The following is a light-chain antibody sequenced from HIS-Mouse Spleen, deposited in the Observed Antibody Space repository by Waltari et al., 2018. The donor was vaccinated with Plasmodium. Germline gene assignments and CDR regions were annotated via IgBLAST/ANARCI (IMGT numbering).Light chain of an antibody. CDR2: AAS. J-gene: IGKJ2*01. Sequence: DIQLTQSPSFLSASVGDRVTITCRASQGISSYLAWYQQKPWKAPKLLIYAASTLQSGVPSRFSGSGSGTEFTLTISSLQPEDFATYYCQQLNSYPPTFGQGTKLEIK. CDR1: QGISSY. V-gene: IGKV1-9*01. CDR3: QQLNSYPPT.